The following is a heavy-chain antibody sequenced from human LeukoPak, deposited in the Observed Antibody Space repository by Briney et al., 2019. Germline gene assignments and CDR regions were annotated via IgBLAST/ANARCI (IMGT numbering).Heavy chain of an antibody. CDR3: AREGLGSGSYFSGWFDP. Sequence: SETLSLTCAVYGGSFSGYYWSWIRQPPGKGLEWIGEINHSGSTNYNPSLKSRVTISVDTSKNQFSLKLSSVTAADTAVYYCAREGLGSGSYFSGWFDPWGQGTLVTVSS. V-gene: IGHV4-34*01. D-gene: IGHD3-10*01. CDR2: INHSGST. J-gene: IGHJ5*02. CDR1: GGSFSGYY.